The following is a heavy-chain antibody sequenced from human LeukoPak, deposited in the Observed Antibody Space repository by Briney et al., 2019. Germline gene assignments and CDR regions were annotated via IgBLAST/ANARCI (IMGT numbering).Heavy chain of an antibody. CDR1: GFTFSSYN. CDR3: ARAPYGSGSYSGSDY. CDR2: ISSSNI. J-gene: IGHJ4*02. D-gene: IGHD3-10*01. V-gene: IGHV3-21*01. Sequence: PGRSLRLSCAASGFTFSSYNMNWVPPAPGKGLEWVSSISSSNIYYADSVKGRFTISRDNAKNSLYLQMSSLRAEDTAVYYCARAPYGSGSYSGSDYWGRGTLVTVSS.